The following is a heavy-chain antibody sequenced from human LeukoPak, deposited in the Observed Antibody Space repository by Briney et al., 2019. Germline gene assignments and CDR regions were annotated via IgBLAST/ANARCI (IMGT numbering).Heavy chain of an antibody. CDR1: GYTFTGHF. Sequence: ASVKGSCKASGYTFTGHFIHWVRQATGQGLEWMGWSNPNSGGTNYAQKFQGRVTMTRDTSISTAYMELSRVRSDDTAVYYCAREYSRYSGTYYDYWGQGTLVTVSS. CDR2: SNPNSGGT. D-gene: IGHD5-12*01. V-gene: IGHV1-2*02. CDR3: AREYSRYSGTYYDY. J-gene: IGHJ4*02.